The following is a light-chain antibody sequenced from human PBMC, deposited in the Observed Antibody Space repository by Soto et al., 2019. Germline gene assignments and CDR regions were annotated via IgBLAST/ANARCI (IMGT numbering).Light chain of an antibody. CDR3: QQHSNWPPT. Sequence: EIVLTQSPATLSLSPGERATLSCRASQSVSSYLAWYQQKPGQAPRLLIYDASNRATGIPARFSGSGSGTDFTLTTSSLEPEDFAVYYCQQHSNWPPTFGGGTKVEIK. V-gene: IGKV3-11*01. CDR1: QSVSSY. CDR2: DAS. J-gene: IGKJ4*01.